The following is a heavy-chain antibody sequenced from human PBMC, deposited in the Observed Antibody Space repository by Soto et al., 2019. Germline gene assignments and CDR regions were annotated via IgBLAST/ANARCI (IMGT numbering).Heavy chain of an antibody. Sequence: GASVKVSCKASGYTFTSYGISWVRQAPGQGLEWMGWISAYNGNTNYAQKLQGRVTMTTDTSTSTAYMELRSLRSDDTAVYYCARATHRGITIFGVVDYWGQGTLVTVSS. D-gene: IGHD3-3*01. CDR1: GYTFTSYG. CDR2: ISAYNGNT. V-gene: IGHV1-18*01. J-gene: IGHJ4*02. CDR3: ARATHRGITIFGVVDY.